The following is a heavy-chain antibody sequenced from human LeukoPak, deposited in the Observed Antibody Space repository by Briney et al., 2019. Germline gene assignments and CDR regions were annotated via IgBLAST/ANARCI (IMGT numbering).Heavy chain of an antibody. CDR1: GYTLTELS. CDR2: FDPEDGET. Sequence: GASVKDTFKVSGYTLTELSMHWVRQAPGKGLEWMGGFDPEDGETIYAQKFQGRVTMTEDTSTDTAYMELSSLRSEDTAVYYCATRYSSGARGSFDYWGQGTLVTVSS. V-gene: IGHV1-24*01. CDR3: ATRYSSGARGSFDY. D-gene: IGHD6-19*01. J-gene: IGHJ4*02.